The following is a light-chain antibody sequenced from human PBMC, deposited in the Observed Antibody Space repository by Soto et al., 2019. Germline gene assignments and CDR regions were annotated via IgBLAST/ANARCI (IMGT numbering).Light chain of an antibody. Sequence: DIVMTQSPDSLAVSLGERATINCKSSRSLSYSSNNKNYLAWYQQKPGQPPKLPISWATTRESEVPDRFSGSVSGTDFTLTISSLQDEVVSVYYGQQYYSAPDTFVQGTKLEI. J-gene: IGKJ2*01. CDR2: WAT. V-gene: IGKV4-1*01. CDR3: QQYYSAPDT. CDR1: RSLSYSSNNKNY.